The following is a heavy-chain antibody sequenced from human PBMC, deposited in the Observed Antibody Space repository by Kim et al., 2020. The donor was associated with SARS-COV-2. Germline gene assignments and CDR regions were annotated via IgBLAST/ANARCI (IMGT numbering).Heavy chain of an antibody. D-gene: IGHD4-17*01. V-gene: IGHV3-33*01. Sequence: GGSLRLSCAASGFTFSSYGMHWVRQAPGKGLEWVAVIWYDGSNKYYADSVKGRFTISRDNSKNTLYLQMNSLRAEDTAVYYCAREPNYGGPRGDAFDIWGQGTMVTVSS. CDR1: GFTFSSYG. J-gene: IGHJ3*02. CDR3: AREPNYGGPRGDAFDI. CDR2: IWYDGSNK.